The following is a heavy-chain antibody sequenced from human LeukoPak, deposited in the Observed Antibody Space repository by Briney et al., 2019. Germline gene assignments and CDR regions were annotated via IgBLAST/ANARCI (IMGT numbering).Heavy chain of an antibody. CDR3: AELGITMIGGV. CDR1: GFRFNTYW. Sequence: GGSLRLSCAASGFRFNTYWMSWVREAPGKGLECVSYISSSGSTIYYADSVKGRFTISRDNAKNSLYLQMNSLRAEDTAVYYCAELGITMIGGVWGKGTTVTISS. J-gene: IGHJ6*04. V-gene: IGHV3-48*04. CDR2: ISSSGSTI. D-gene: IGHD3-10*02.